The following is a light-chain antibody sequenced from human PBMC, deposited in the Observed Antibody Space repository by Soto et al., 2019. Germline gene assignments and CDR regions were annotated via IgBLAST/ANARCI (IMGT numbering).Light chain of an antibody. Sequence: QSPRTLSLSPGERATLSCRASQSVSSKLAWVQQKPGQAPRLLIYDVSTRATGVPARFSGSGSGTEFTLTISSLQSEDFAVYYCQQYNNWPWTFGQ. CDR2: DVS. CDR1: QSVSSK. CDR3: QQYNNWPWT. J-gene: IGKJ1*01. V-gene: IGKV3-15*01.